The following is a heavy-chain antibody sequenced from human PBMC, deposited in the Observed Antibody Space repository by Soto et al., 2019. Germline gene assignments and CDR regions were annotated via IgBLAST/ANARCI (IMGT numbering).Heavy chain of an antibody. D-gene: IGHD4-17*01. CDR1: GITFTNAW. CDR3: TTDPGDYEDF. J-gene: IGHJ4*02. V-gene: IGHV3-15*01. Sequence: EVQLVESGGDLVKPGGCLRLSCAASGITFTNAWMSWVRQAPGKGLEWVGRIKNKADGGTTDYAAPVRGRFTISRAASKNTLFLQMNSLETEDTAVYYCTTDPGDYEDFWGRGTLVTVSS. CDR2: IKNKADGGTT.